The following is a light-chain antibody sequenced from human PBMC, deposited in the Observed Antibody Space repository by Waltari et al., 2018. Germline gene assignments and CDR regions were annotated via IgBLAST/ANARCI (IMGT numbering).Light chain of an antibody. CDR2: KTS. J-gene: IGKJ3*01. Sequence: DIQMTQSPSTLSASLGDRVTIPCRVSQNINGWLAWYQQRPGKAPKLLIYKTSNLETGVPSRFSGSGSGTEFTLTISSLQPEDFATYYCQQYNNFLFTFGPGTKVDI. CDR1: QNINGW. V-gene: IGKV1-5*03. CDR3: QQYNNFLFT.